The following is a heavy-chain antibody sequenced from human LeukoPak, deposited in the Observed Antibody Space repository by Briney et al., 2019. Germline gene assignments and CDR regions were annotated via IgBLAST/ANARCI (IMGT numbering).Heavy chain of an antibody. D-gene: IGHD5-18*01. Sequence: PSETLSLTCTVSGGSISSGGYYWSWIRQHPGKGLEWIGYIYYSGSTYYNPSLESRVTISVDTSKNQFSLKLSSVTAADTAVYYCARDRMVTVFSRYFDYWGQGTLVTVSS. J-gene: IGHJ4*02. CDR3: ARDRMVTVFSRYFDY. CDR2: IYYSGST. CDR1: GGSISSGGYY. V-gene: IGHV4-31*03.